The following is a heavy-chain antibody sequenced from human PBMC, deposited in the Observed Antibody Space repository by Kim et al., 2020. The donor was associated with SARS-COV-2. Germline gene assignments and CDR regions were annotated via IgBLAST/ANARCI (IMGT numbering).Heavy chain of an antibody. CDR3: ARDAFGELPDY. CDR2: T. J-gene: IGHJ4*02. Sequence: TNYAQKLQGRVTMTTDTSTSTAYMELRSLRSDDTAVYYCARDAFGELPDYWGQGTLVTVSS. D-gene: IGHD3-10*01. V-gene: IGHV1-18*01.